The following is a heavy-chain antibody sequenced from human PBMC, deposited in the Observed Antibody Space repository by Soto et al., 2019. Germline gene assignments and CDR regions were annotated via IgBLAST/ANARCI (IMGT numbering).Heavy chain of an antibody. J-gene: IGHJ6*02. CDR1: GFTFSSYA. Sequence: EVQLLESGGGLVQPGGSLRLSCAASGFTFSSYAMNWVRQAPGKGLEWVSGISLSGGSTYYADSLKGRFTISRDNSKNTLYLQMNSLRADDTAIYYCAKDQKTNMPYGTDVWGQGTTVTVSS. CDR3: AKDQKTNMPYGTDV. D-gene: IGHD2-2*01. V-gene: IGHV3-23*01. CDR2: ISLSGGST.